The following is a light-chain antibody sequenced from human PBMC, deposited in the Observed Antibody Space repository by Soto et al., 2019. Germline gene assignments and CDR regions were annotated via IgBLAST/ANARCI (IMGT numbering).Light chain of an antibody. V-gene: IGLV2-14*03. Sequence: VTISCTATTSDVGGYNYLSWYQQHPGKAPKLILYDGSSRPSGVSNRFSGSKSGNTASLIISGLQPEDEAEYPCSSYTRTTLVFGGGTQLT. CDR3: SSYTRTTLV. CDR2: DGS. J-gene: IGLJ2*01. CDR1: TSDVGGYNY.